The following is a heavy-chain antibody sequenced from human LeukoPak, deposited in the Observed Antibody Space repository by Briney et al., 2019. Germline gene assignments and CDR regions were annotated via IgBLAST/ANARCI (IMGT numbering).Heavy chain of an antibody. J-gene: IGHJ4*02. V-gene: IGHV4-34*01. CDR3: ARSKVLWFGELSRRFDY. CDR2: INHSGST. Sequence: SETLSLTCAVYGGSFSGYYWSWIRQPPGKGLEWIGEINHSGSTNYNPSLKSRVTISVDTSKNQFSLKLSSVTAADTAVYYCARSKVLWFGELSRRFDYWGQGTLVTVSS. CDR1: GGSFSGYY. D-gene: IGHD3-10*01.